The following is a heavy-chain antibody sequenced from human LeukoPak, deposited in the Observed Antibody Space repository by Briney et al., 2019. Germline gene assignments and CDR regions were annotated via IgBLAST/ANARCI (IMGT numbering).Heavy chain of an antibody. Sequence: GGSLRLSCAASGFTFSNYAMSWVRQAPGKGLEWVSTIRGSGGNTYYADSVKGRFSVSRDTSKNTLYLQMNSLRAEDTAVYYCAKYPSTYPEWSDYWGQGTLVTVSS. CDR2: IRGSGGNT. D-gene: IGHD3-3*01. V-gene: IGHV3-23*01. CDR3: AKYPSTYPEWSDY. J-gene: IGHJ4*02. CDR1: GFTFSNYA.